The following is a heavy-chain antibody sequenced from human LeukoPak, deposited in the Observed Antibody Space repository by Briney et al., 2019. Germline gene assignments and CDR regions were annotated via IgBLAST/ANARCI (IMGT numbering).Heavy chain of an antibody. CDR3: AREEGYSYGDFDY. J-gene: IGHJ4*02. Sequence: SETLSLTCAVYGGSFSGYYWSWIRQPPGKGLEGIGEINHSGSTNYNPSLTGRVTISVDTSKNQFSLKLSSVTAADTAVYYCAREEGYSYGDFDYWGQGTLVTVSS. V-gene: IGHV4-34*01. CDR2: INHSGST. CDR1: GGSFSGYY. D-gene: IGHD5-18*01.